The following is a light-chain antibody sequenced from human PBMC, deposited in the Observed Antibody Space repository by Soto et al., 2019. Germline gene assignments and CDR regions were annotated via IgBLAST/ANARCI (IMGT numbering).Light chain of an antibody. CDR1: QDISNY. V-gene: IGKV1-33*01. CDR3: QQYDNLPPFT. CDR2: DAS. Sequence: DIQRTQSPSSLSPSVGDRVTITCQASQDISNYLNWYQQKPGKAPKLLIYDASNLETGVPARFSGSGSGTDFTFTICSLQPEDIATYYCQQYDNLPPFTFGPGPKVDIK. J-gene: IGKJ3*01.